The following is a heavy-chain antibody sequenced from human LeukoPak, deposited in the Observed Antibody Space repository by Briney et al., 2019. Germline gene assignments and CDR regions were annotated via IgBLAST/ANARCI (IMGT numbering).Heavy chain of an antibody. Sequence: GGSLRLSCEASGFTFSGYGFHGVRQAPGKGLEWVAVMWSDGNRKYYAASVKGRFTTSRENCKNTLYLQMDSLRVEDTAVYYCARDSHVSGHYSYFHYWGQGTRVTVPS. V-gene: IGHV3-33*04. D-gene: IGHD3-22*01. CDR3: ARDSHVSGHYSYFHY. CDR2: MWSDGNRK. J-gene: IGHJ4*02. CDR1: GFTFSGYG.